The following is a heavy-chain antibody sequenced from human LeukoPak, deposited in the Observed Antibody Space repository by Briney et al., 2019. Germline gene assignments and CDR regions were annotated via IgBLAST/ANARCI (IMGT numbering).Heavy chain of an antibody. CDR3: ARETRHNWNDY. D-gene: IGHD1-1*01. J-gene: IGHJ4*02. Sequence: ASVKVSCKASGYTFTSYGISWVRQAPGQGLEWMGCISAYNGNTNYAQKLQGRVTMTTDTSTSTAYMELRSLRSDDTAVYYCARETRHNWNDYWGQATLVSVRS. CDR2: ISAYNGNT. V-gene: IGHV1-18*04. CDR1: GYTFTSYG.